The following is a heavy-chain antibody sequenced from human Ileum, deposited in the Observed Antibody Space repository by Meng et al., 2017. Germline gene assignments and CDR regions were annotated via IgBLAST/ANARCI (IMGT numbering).Heavy chain of an antibody. Sequence: GGSLRLSCAASGFSFSSYGMSWVRQVPGKGLEWVAHISGSGAGSEYAESVQSRFAISGDNSKNTLFLQMNSLRAEDTAVYYCSKRGSALWFDSWGQGNLVTVSS. CDR3: SKRGSALWFDS. J-gene: IGHJ5*01. V-gene: IGHV3-23*01. CDR1: GFSFSSYG. CDR2: ISGSGAGS. D-gene: IGHD2-15*01.